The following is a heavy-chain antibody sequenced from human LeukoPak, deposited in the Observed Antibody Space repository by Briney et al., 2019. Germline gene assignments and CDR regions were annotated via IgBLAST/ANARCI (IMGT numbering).Heavy chain of an antibody. CDR1: GFTFDDYA. V-gene: IGHV3-9*01. Sequence: GRSLRLSCAASGFTFDDYAMHWVRQAPGKGLEWVSGISWNSGRIGYADSVKGRFTISRDNAKNSLYLQMNSLRAEDTAVYYCARMPYNWNSGYFDYWGQGTLVTVSS. CDR3: ARMPYNWNSGYFDY. J-gene: IGHJ4*02. D-gene: IGHD1-7*01. CDR2: ISWNSGRI.